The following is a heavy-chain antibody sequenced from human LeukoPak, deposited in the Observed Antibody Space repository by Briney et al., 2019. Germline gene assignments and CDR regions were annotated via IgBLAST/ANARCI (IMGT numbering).Heavy chain of an antibody. Sequence: GGPLRLSCAASGFTFSSYAMSWVRQAPGKGLEWVSAISGSGGSTYYADSVKGRFTISRDNSKNTLYLQMNSLRAEDTAVYYCAKGAWRYCSGGSCYSNYFDYWGQGTLVTVSS. CDR3: AKGAWRYCSGGSCYSNYFDY. V-gene: IGHV3-23*01. J-gene: IGHJ4*02. CDR1: GFTFSSYA. CDR2: ISGSGGST. D-gene: IGHD2-15*01.